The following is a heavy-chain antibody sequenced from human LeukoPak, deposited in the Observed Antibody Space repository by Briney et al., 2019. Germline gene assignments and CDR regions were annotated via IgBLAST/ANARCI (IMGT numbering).Heavy chain of an antibody. CDR1: GGSISSGSYY. CDR3: ARGSTLDV. Sequence: SSETLSLTCTVSGGSISSGSYYWSWIRQPAGKGLEWIGRIYTSGSTNYNPSLKSRVTISVDTSKNQFSLKLSSVTAADTAVYYCARGSTLDVWGKGTTVTVSS. V-gene: IGHV4-61*02. CDR2: IYTSGST. J-gene: IGHJ6*04.